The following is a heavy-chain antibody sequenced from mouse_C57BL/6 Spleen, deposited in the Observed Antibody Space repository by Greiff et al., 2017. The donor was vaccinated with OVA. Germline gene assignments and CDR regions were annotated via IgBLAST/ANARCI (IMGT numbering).Heavy chain of an antibody. CDR3: ARDYGNPYYFDY. Sequence: VQLVESGAELVRPGTSVKVSCKASGYAFTNYLIEWVKQRPGQGLEWIGVINPGSGGTNYNEKFKGKATLTADKSSSTAYMQLSSLTSEDSAVYFCARDYGNPYYFDYWGQGTTLTVSS. J-gene: IGHJ2*01. CDR2: INPGSGGT. D-gene: IGHD2-1*01. CDR1: GYAFTNYL. V-gene: IGHV1-54*01.